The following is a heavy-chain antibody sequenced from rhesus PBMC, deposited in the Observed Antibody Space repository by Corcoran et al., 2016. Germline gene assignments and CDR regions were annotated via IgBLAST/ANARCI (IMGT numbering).Heavy chain of an antibody. CDR2: IYGSGSST. J-gene: IGHJ4*01. D-gene: IGHD6S26*01. CDR1: GGSISSSY. CDR3: AGPYSSGWSFFDY. Sequence: QLQLQESGPGLVKPSETLSVTCAVSGGSISSSYWSWIRQAPGKGLEWIGYIYGSGSSTNYNPSLKSRVTLSVDTAKNQLSLKRSSVTAADTAVYYCAGPYSSGWSFFDYWGQGVLVTVSS. V-gene: IGHV4-169*01.